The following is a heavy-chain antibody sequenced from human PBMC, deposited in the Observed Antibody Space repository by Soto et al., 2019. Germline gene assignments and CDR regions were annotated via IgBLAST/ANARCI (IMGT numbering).Heavy chain of an antibody. CDR1: GFTFSSYW. V-gene: IGHV3-7*01. CDR3: ARVAYSSCLFDD. CDR2: IKQDGSEK. D-gene: IGHD6-19*01. Sequence: GGSLGLSCAASGFTFSSYWMSWVRQAPGKGLEWVANIKQDGSEKYYVDSVKGRFTISRDNAKNSLYLQMNSLRAEDTAVYYGARVAYSSCLFDDWGQGILVTV. J-gene: IGHJ4*02.